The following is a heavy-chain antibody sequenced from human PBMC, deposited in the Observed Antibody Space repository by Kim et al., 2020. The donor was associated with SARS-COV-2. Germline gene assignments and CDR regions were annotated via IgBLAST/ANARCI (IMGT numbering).Heavy chain of an antibody. Sequence: GGSLRLSCAASGFTFSSYAMSWVRQAPGKGLEWVSVIYSGGSNTYYADSVKGRFTISRDNSKNTLYLQMNSLRAEDTAVYYCARVGDDDYYGMDGWGQG. CDR1: GFTFSSYA. D-gene: IGHD1-1*01. CDR2: IYSGGSNT. J-gene: IGHJ6*02. CDR3: ARVGDDDYYGMDG. V-gene: IGHV3-23*03.